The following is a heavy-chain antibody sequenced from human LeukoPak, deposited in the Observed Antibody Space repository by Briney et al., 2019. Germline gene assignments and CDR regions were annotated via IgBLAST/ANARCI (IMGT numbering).Heavy chain of an antibody. J-gene: IGHJ4*02. CDR1: GFTFSDYY. Sequence: GGSLRLSCAASGFTFSDYYMSWIRQAPGKGLEWVSYISSSGSTIYYADSVKGRFTISRDNAKNSLYLQMNSLRAEDTAVYYCARPDRPFYSSSPPRGQGDDYWGQGTLVTVSS. CDR2: ISSSGSTI. D-gene: IGHD6-6*01. CDR3: ARPDRPFYSSSPPRGQGDDY. V-gene: IGHV3-11*04.